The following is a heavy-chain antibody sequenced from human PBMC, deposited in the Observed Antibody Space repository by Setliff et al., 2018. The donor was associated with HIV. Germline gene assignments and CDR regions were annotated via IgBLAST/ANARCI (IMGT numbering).Heavy chain of an antibody. J-gene: IGHJ6*02. CDR2: VNPNSGDA. CDR1: GYTFTGHY. V-gene: IGHV1-2*02. CDR3: ARNFGLSPSGKYYYYYGMDI. D-gene: IGHD3-10*01. Sequence: GASVTVSCKASGYTFTGHYLHWVRQAPGQGLEWLGWVNPNSGDAIYAQNFQGRVTMTRDTSINAAYMELRGLRSDDTAVYYCARNFGLSPSGKYYYYYGMDIWGQGTTVTVSS.